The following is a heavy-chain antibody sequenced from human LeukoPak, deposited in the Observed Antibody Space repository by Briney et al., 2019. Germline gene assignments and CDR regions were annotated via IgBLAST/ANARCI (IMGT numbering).Heavy chain of an antibody. Sequence: PSETLSLTGAVSGGSIRNSSFYWGWIRQPPGKGLEWIGEINHSGSTNYNPSLKSRVTISVDTSKNQFSLKLSSVTAADTAVYYCARAIYGDYGEYVGDYWGQGTLVTVSS. V-gene: IGHV4-39*07. J-gene: IGHJ4*02. D-gene: IGHD4-17*01. CDR1: GGSIRNSSFY. CDR2: INHSGST. CDR3: ARAIYGDYGEYVGDY.